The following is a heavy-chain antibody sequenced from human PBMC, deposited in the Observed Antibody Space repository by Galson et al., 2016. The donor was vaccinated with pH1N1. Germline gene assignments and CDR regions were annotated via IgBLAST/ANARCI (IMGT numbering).Heavy chain of an antibody. CDR3: ARIGYGDYVGYFDY. CDR2: IDWDDNK. Sequence: ALVKPTQTLTLTCTFSGFSLSTSGMCVSWIRQPPGKALEWLALIDWDDNKYYSTSLKTRLTISKDTSKNQVVLTMTNMDPVDTATYYCARIGYGDYVGYFDYWGQGTLVTVSS. J-gene: IGHJ4*02. V-gene: IGHV2-70*01. D-gene: IGHD4-17*01. CDR1: GFSLSTSGMC.